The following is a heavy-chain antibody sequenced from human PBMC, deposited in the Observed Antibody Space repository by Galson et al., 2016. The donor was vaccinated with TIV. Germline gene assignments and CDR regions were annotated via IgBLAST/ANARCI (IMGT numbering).Heavy chain of an antibody. CDR3: AHRRSVASAVLDAFDI. V-gene: IGHV2-5*02. CDR1: GFSLSSNGVG. J-gene: IGHJ3*02. Sequence: PALVKPTQTVTLTCTFSGFSLSSNGVGVGWIRQPPGKALEWLALIYWDDEKRYNPSLESRLSIIKDTSKNKVVLTLTNVDPEDTATYYCAHRRSVASAVLDAFDIWGPGKVVTVSS. D-gene: IGHD2-2*01. CDR2: IYWDDEK.